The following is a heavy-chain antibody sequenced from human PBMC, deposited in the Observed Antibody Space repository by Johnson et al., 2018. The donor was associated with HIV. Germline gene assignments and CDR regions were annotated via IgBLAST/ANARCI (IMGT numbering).Heavy chain of an antibody. J-gene: IGHJ3*02. V-gene: IGHV3-20*04. CDR1: GFTFDDSA. D-gene: IGHD3-10*01. CDR3: ARHFRVGDRGAFAI. Sequence: VQLVEHGGGLVQPGGSLRLSCAASGFTFDDSATHWAWQGPGKGREWASDMHWNGGSTGYADAGKGRFTISRDNAKNSLYVQMNSLRAEDTALYYCARHFRVGDRGAFAIWGQGTMVTVSS. CDR2: MHWNGGST.